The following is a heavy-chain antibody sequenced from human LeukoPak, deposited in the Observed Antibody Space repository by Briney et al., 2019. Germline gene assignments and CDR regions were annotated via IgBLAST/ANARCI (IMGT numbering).Heavy chain of an antibody. D-gene: IGHD5-12*01. V-gene: IGHV4-59*01. CDR1: GGSISSYY. Sequence: SETLSLTCIVTGGSISSYYWSWIRQPPGKGLEWIGYIYYSGSTNYNPTLKSRVTISVDTSKNQFSLKLSSVTAADTAVYYCARDRGIVATIADYYYYGMDVWGQGTTVTVSS. CDR3: ARDRGIVATIADYYYYGMDV. CDR2: IYYSGST. J-gene: IGHJ6*02.